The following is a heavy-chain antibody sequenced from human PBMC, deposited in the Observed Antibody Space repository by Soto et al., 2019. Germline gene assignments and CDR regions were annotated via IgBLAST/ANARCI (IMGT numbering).Heavy chain of an antibody. CDR2: TSGSGGST. CDR3: AKWGNYDILTGYYALSFYFDY. V-gene: IGHV3-23*01. CDR1: GFTFSSYA. D-gene: IGHD3-9*01. Sequence: PGGSLRLSCAASGFTFSSYAMSWVRQAPGKGLEWVSGTSGSGGSTYYADSVKGRFTISRDNSKNTLYLQMNSLRAEDTAVYYCAKWGNYDILTGYYALSFYFDYWGQGTLVTVSS. J-gene: IGHJ4*02.